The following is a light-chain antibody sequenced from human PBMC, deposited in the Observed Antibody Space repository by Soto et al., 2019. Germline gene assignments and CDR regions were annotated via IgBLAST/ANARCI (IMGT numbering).Light chain of an antibody. J-gene: IGLJ1*01. CDR1: SSDVGGYNY. CDR3: SSYTSSSTLCV. V-gene: IGLV2-14*01. Sequence: QSVLTQPASVSGSPGQSITISCTGTSSDVGGYNYVSWYQQRPGKAPKLMIYDVSNRPSGVSNRFSGSKSGNTASLTISGLQAEDEADYYCSSYTSSSTLCVFGTGTKVTVL. CDR2: DVS.